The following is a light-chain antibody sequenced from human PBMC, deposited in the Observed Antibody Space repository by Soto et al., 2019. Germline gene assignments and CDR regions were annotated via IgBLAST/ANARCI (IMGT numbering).Light chain of an antibody. Sequence: EIVITQSPATLSVSPGERATLSCRASQSVSNYLAWYQQKPGQAPRLLIYDASNRAAGIPARFSGSGSGTDFTLTISSLEPEDFAVYYCQQRSNWPPKTFGGGTKVDI. V-gene: IGKV3-11*01. CDR3: QQRSNWPPKT. CDR1: QSVSNY. J-gene: IGKJ4*01. CDR2: DAS.